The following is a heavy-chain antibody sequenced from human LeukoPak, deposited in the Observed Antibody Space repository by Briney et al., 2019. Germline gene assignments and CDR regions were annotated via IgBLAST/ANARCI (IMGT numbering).Heavy chain of an antibody. J-gene: IGHJ4*02. V-gene: IGHV4-59*12. CDR2: SITVGGP. Sequence: SETLSLTCTVSGGSISSYYWSWIRQPPGKGLEWIGISITVGGPTTTPPSKVGSPYQETTPKTNFSLNLTPLTPADPPVYYSGSTNYNPSLKSRVTISVNTSKNQFSLKLSSVTAADTAVYYCARHGITMVRGVIGNFDYWGQGTLVTVSS. D-gene: IGHD3-10*01. CDR1: GGSISSYY. CDR3: GSTNYNPSLKSRVTISVNTSKNQFSLKLSSVTAADTAVYYCARHGITMVRGVIGNFDY.